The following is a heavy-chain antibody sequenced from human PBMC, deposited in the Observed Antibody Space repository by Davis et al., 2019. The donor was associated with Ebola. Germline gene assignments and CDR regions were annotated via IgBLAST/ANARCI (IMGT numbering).Heavy chain of an antibody. D-gene: IGHD5-18*01. CDR1: GYTFTSYY. Sequence: ASVKVSCKASGYTFTSYYMHWVRQAPGQGLEWMGWINPNSGGTNYPQNFQGRVTMARDTSISTAYVELSRLTSDDTAMYYCASLDRGYRHGSPLYYFDYWGQGTLVTVSS. J-gene: IGHJ4*02. CDR3: ASLDRGYRHGSPLYYFDY. CDR2: INPNSGGT. V-gene: IGHV1-2*02.